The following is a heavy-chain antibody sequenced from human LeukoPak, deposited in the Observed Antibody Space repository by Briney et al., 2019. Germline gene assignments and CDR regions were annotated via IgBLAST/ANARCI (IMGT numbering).Heavy chain of an antibody. Sequence: GGSLRLSCAASGFTFSSYGMHWVRQAPGKGLEWVAFIRYDGSNKYYADSVKGRFTISRDNSKNSLYLQMNSLRAEDTAVYFCAGGSGWVTDSWGQGTLVTVSA. D-gene: IGHD6-19*01. CDR1: GFTFSSYG. V-gene: IGHV3-30*02. J-gene: IGHJ4*02. CDR2: IRYDGSNK. CDR3: AGGSGWVTDS.